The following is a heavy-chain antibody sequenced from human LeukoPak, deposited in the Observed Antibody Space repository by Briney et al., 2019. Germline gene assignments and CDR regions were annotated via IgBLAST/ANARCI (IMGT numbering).Heavy chain of an antibody. CDR2: ISSSSSYI. J-gene: IGHJ4*02. D-gene: IGHD5-24*01. V-gene: IGHV3-21*01. CDR1: GFTFSSYS. Sequence: GGSLRLSCAASGFTFSSYSMNWVRQAPGKGLEWVSSISSSSSYIYYADSVKGRFTISRDNAKNSLYLQMNSLRAEDTAVYYCARATVEMATTKLFDYWGQGTLVTVSS. CDR3: ARATVEMATTKLFDY.